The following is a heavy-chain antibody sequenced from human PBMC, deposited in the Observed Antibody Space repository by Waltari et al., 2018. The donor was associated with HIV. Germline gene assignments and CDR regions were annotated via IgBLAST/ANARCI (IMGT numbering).Heavy chain of an antibody. CDR3: ARGYSSSRWIPLYH. CDR2: FWSDGVEI. CDR1: GFTVTDLA. Sequence: QVQLVESGGGVVQPGTSLTLSCAVAGFTVTDLAIHWVRQSPGKGLEWLAVFWSDGVEISYADSVKGRFTISKDSSQKTLYLHLTSLRAEDTALYYCARGYSSSRWIPLYHWGRGTLVTVSS. J-gene: IGHJ4*02. D-gene: IGHD6-6*01. V-gene: IGHV3-33*01.